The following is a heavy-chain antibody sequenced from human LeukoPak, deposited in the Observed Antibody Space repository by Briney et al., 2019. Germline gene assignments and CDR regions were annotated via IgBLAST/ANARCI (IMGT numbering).Heavy chain of an antibody. V-gene: IGHV3-11*01. J-gene: IGHJ6*04. D-gene: IGHD3-3*01. CDR1: GFTFSGYY. CDR3: ARDITIFGVVAQTDV. CDR2: TSDNGSTI. Sequence: PGRSLRLSCAASGFTFSGYYMSWIRQAPGKGLEWVSYTSDNGSTIYYADSVQGRFTISRDNANNSLYLQMNSLRAEDTAVYYCARDITIFGVVAQTDVWGKGTTVTVSS.